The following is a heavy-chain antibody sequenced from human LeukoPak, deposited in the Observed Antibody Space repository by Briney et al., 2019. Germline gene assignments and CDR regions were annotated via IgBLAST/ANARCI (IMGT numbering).Heavy chain of an antibody. D-gene: IGHD3-9*01. CDR2: IWYDGSNK. J-gene: IGHJ4*02. CDR3: ARDRYDILTGYYPRKPIFDY. V-gene: IGHV3-30*04. CDR1: GFTFSTYA. Sequence: TGGSLRLSCAASGFTFSTYAIHWVRQAPGKGLEWVAVIWYDGSNKYYADSVKGRFTISRDNSKNTLYLQMNSLRAEDTAVYYCARDRYDILTGYYPRKPIFDYWGQGTLVTVSS.